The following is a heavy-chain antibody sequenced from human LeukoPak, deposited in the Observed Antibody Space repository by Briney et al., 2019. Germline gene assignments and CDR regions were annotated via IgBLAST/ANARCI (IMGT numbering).Heavy chain of an antibody. D-gene: IGHD3-9*01. CDR1: GYTFTGYY. CDR3: ARDEYYDILTCYSSDERHGFDY. Sequence: ASVKVSCKASGYTFTGYYMHWVRQAPGQGLEWMGWINPNSGGTNYAQKFQGRVTMTRDTSISTAYMELSRLRSDDTAVYYCARDEYYDILTCYSSDERHGFDYWGQGTLVTVSS. J-gene: IGHJ4*02. V-gene: IGHV1-2*02. CDR2: INPNSGGT.